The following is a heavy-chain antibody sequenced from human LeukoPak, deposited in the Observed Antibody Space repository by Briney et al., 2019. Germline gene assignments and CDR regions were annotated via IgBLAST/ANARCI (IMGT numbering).Heavy chain of an antibody. Sequence: ASVKVSCKASGYTFTSYAIHWVRQAPGQGLEWMGWITPSGGTNYPQKFQGRVAITWDTSITTAYMDLSRLTSDDTAVYYCARGVKLFIWGFDPWGQGTLVTVSS. CDR2: ITPSGGT. J-gene: IGHJ5*02. CDR1: GYTFTSYA. CDR3: ARGVKLFIWGFDP. V-gene: IGHV1-2*02. D-gene: IGHD2-21*01.